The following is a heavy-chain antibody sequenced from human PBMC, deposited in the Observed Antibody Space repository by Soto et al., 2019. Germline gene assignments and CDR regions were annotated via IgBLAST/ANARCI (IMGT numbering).Heavy chain of an antibody. J-gene: IGHJ6*02. CDR3: ARDLGYGMDV. CDR1: GFSISSYY. CDR2: IYYSGST. V-gene: IGHV4-59*01. D-gene: IGHD3-3*01. Sequence: SETLSLTCTVSGFSISSYYWSWIRQPPGKGLEWIGYIYYSGSTNYNPSLKSRVTISVDTSKNQFSLKLSSVTAADTAVYYCARDLGYGMDVWGQGTTVTVSS.